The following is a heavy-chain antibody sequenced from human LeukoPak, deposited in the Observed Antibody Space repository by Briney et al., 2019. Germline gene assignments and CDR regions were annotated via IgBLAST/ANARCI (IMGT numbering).Heavy chain of an antibody. D-gene: IGHD3-22*01. CDR2: VYHSGST. CDR3: ARNDSSGYFDY. CDR1: DYSIISGNY. V-gene: IGHV4-38-2*01. Sequence: SETLSLTCAVSDYSIISGNYWGWIRQPPGKGLEWIGSVYHSGSTHYRPSLKSRVTISVDTSKNQFSLKLSSVTAADTAVYYCARNDSSGYFDYWGQGTLVTVSS. J-gene: IGHJ4*02.